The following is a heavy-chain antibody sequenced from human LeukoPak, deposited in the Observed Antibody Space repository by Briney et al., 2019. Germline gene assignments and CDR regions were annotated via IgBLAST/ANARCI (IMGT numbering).Heavy chain of an antibody. CDR3: ARDGDCSSTSCPEDV. J-gene: IGHJ6*04. CDR1: GYTFTSYG. CDR2: ISAYNGNT. V-gene: IGHV1-18*01. Sequence: ASVKVSCKASGYTFTSYGISWVRQAPGQGLEWMGWISAYNGNTNYAQKLQGRVTMTTDTPTSTAYMELRSLRSDDTAVYYCARDGDCSSTSCPEDVWGKGTTVTVSS. D-gene: IGHD2-2*03.